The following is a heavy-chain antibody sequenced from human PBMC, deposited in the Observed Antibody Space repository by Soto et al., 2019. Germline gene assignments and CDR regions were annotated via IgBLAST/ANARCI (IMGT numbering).Heavy chain of an antibody. D-gene: IGHD1-7*01. CDR1: GFTFSSYW. CDR2: IHNDGSTT. V-gene: IGHV3-74*01. J-gene: IGHJ4*01. Sequence: EVQLVESGGGLVQPGGSVRLSCAASGFTFSSYWVHWVRQAPGKGLMWVSRIHNDGSTTRYADSVKGRFTISRDNAKNTLYLQMSSLRVEDTAVYYCARDNWNSYWGQGTLVTVSS. CDR3: ARDNWNSY.